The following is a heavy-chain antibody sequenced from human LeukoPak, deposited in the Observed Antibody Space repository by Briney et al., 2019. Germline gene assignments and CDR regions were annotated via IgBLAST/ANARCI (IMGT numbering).Heavy chain of an antibody. CDR1: GGSFSGYY. D-gene: IGHD3-22*01. CDR2: INHSGST. J-gene: IGHJ4*02. V-gene: IGHV4-34*01. Sequence: SETLSLTCAVYGGSFSGYYWSWIRQPPGKGLEWTGEINHSGSTNYNPSLKSRVTISVDTSKNQFSLKLSSVTAADTAVYYCARGWVYYDSSGYYSFYYSDYWGQGTLVTVSS. CDR3: ARGWVYYDSSGYYSFYYSDY.